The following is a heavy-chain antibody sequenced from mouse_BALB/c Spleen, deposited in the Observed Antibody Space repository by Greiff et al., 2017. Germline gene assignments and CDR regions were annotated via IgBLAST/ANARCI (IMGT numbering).Heavy chain of an antibody. D-gene: IGHD1-1*01. CDR2: ISYSGST. CDR3: ARYYYGSRYYFDY. J-gene: IGHJ2*01. CDR1: GYSITSDYA. Sequence: VQLKESGPGLVKPSQSLSLTCTVTGYSITSDYAWNWIRQFPGNKLEWMGYISYSGSTSYNPSLESRISITRDTSKNQFFLQLNSVTTEDTATYYCARYYYGSRYYFDYWGQGTTLTVSS. V-gene: IGHV3-2*02.